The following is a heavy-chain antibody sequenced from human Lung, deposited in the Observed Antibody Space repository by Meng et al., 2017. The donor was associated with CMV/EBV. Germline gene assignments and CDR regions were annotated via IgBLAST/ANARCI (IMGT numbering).Heavy chain of an antibody. D-gene: IGHD2-8*02. Sequence: GGSXRLXXAASGIIFNRYGMRWVRQVAGKGLEWVAGVWYDGSNADYTQSLKGRFIISRDNSKNTLYLEMSSLGVDDTGVYYCAKGPYCTATSCHGGTAFDIXGQGXTVTVSS. V-gene: IGHV3-33*06. CDR2: VWYDGSNA. J-gene: IGHJ3*02. CDR1: GIIFNRYG. CDR3: AKGPYCTATSCHGGTAFDI.